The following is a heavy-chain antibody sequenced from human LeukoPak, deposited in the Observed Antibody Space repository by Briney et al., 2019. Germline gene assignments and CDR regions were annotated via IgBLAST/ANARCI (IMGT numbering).Heavy chain of an antibody. J-gene: IGHJ4*02. CDR3: AGYSSSWYPGGEIYFDY. Sequence: SETLSLTCTVSGGSISSSNYYWGWIRQPPGKGLEWIGSIYSSGSTYHNPSLKSRVTISVDTSKNQFSLKLSSVTAADTAVYYCAGYSSSWYPGGEIYFDYWGQGTLVTVSS. CDR2: IYSSGST. D-gene: IGHD6-13*01. CDR1: GGSISSSNYY. V-gene: IGHV4-39*01.